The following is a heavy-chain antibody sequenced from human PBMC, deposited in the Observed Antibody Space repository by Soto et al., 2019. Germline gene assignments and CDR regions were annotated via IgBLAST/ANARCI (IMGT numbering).Heavy chain of an antibody. D-gene: IGHD3-16*02. CDR1: GFSFSSYA. Sequence: EVQLLESGGGLVQPGGSLRLSCAASGFSFSSYAMVWVRQAPGKGLEWVSVISARGGSSYFADSVNDRFTISRDNSKNVLSLEMNSLSAEDTAIYFCAKGSIEYRASVDNWGQGTLVLVSS. CDR3: AKGSIEYRASVDN. J-gene: IGHJ4*02. V-gene: IGHV3-23*01. CDR2: ISARGGSS.